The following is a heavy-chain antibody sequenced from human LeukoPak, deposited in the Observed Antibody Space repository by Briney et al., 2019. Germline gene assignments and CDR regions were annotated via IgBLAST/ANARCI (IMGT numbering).Heavy chain of an antibody. J-gene: IGHJ6*03. V-gene: IGHV3-30*04. CDR1: GFTFSSYA. CDR2: ISYDGSNK. Sequence: GGSLRFSGAASGFTFSSYAMHWVGQAPGKGLEGVAVISYDGSNKYYADSVKGRFTISRDNSKNTLYLQMNSLRAEDTAVYYCARDAGDYYHYYYMDVWGKGTTVTVSS. D-gene: IGHD7-27*01. CDR3: ARDAGDYYHYYYMDV.